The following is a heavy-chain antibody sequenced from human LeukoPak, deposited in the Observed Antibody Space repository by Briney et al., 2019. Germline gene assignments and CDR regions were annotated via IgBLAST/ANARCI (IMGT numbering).Heavy chain of an antibody. CDR3: AVVVAATFDY. CDR2: IYHSGST. Sequence: SETLSLTYTVSGYSISSGYYWGWIRQPPGKGLEWIGSIYHSGSTYYNPSLKSRVTISVDTSKNQFSLKLSSVTAADTAVYYCAVVVAATFDYWGQGTLVTVSS. J-gene: IGHJ4*02. D-gene: IGHD2-15*01. V-gene: IGHV4-38-2*02. CDR1: GYSISSGYY.